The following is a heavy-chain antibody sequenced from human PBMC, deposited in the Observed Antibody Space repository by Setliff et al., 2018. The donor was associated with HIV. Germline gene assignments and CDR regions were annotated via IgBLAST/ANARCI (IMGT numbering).Heavy chain of an antibody. D-gene: IGHD4-17*01. J-gene: IGHJ6*02. V-gene: IGHV3-21*04. CDR1: GFTLSSYS. CDR2: ISSSSSYT. CDR3: ARDDYGDYGMDI. Sequence: LRLSCAASGFTLSSYSMNWVRQAPGKGLEWVSYISSSSSYTHYADSVKGRFTISRDNVKNSLYLQMNSLRAEDTALYYCARDDYGDYGMDIWGQGTTVTVSS.